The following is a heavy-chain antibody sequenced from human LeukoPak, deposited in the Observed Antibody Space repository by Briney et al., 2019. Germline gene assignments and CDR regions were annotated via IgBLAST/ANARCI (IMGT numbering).Heavy chain of an antibody. V-gene: IGHV6-1*01. J-gene: IGHJ4*02. CDR2: TYYRSQQWHS. CDR1: GDIVSSNGAS. CDR3: GRETDFGVVTN. Sequence: NLSQTLSLTCALSGDIVSSNGASWNWIRQSPSRGLEWLGRTYYRSQQWHSDYAPSVKGRITLNPDTSKNQFSLQLNSMTPEDTAVYYCGRETDFGVVTNWGQGTLVTVSS. D-gene: IGHD3-3*01.